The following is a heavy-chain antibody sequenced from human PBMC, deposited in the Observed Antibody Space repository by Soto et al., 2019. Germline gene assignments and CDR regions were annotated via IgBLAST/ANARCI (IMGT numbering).Heavy chain of an antibody. CDR3: ARSQGSSTSLELYYSYYYGMDV. Sequence: QVQLVQSGAEVKKPGSSVKVSCKASGGTFSSYAISWVRQAPGQGLEWMGGIIPISGTADYAQKFQGRVTITADESTSTAYMELSSLRSEDTAVYYCARSQGSSTSLELYYSYYYGMDVWGQGTTVTVSS. J-gene: IGHJ6*02. V-gene: IGHV1-69*01. CDR2: IIPISGTA. CDR1: GGTFSSYA. D-gene: IGHD2-2*01.